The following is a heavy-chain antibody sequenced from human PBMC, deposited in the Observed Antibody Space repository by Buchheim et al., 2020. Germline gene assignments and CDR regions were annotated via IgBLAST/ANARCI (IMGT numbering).Heavy chain of an antibody. CDR1: GYTFTSYY. V-gene: IGHV1-46*03. CDR2: INPSGGST. CDR3: ASETGEGTTYYYGMDV. Sequence: QVQLVQSGAEVKKPGASVKVSCKASGYTFTSYYMHWVRQAPGQGLEWMGIINPSGGSTSYAQKFQGRVTMTRDTSTSTVYMELSSLRSEDTAVYYCASETGEGTTYYYGMDVWGQGTT. D-gene: IGHD7-27*01. J-gene: IGHJ6*02.